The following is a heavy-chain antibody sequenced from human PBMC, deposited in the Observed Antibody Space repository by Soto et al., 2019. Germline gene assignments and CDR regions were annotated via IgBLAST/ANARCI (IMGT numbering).Heavy chain of an antibody. J-gene: IGHJ4*02. CDR2: IILPFGTP. Sequence: QVRLVQSGAEVKKPGSSVKVSCKASGGTFSNYAISWVRQAPGQGLEWMGGIILPFGTPNYAQKFQGRVTITADESMTTAYMELSGLRSEDTAVYYCARVPDYAGYFDYWGRGTLVTVSS. V-gene: IGHV1-69*12. CDR1: GGTFSNYA. D-gene: IGHD4-17*01. CDR3: ARVPDYAGYFDY.